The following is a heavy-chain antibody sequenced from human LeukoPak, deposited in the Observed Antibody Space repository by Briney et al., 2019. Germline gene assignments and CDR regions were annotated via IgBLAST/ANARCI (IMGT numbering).Heavy chain of an antibody. Sequence: GGSLRLSCAASGFTFSSYNMNWVRQTPGKGLEWVSSISSSSSYIYYADSVKGRFTISRDNAKSSLYLQMNSLRAEDTAVYYCARVAYCGGDCYPDAFDIWGQGTMVTVSS. CDR3: ARVAYCGGDCYPDAFDI. D-gene: IGHD2-21*02. J-gene: IGHJ3*02. CDR1: GFTFSSYN. CDR2: ISSSSSYI. V-gene: IGHV3-21*01.